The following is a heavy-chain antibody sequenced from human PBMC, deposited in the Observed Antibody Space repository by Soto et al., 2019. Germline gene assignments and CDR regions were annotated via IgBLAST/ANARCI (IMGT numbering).Heavy chain of an antibody. V-gene: IGHV1-46*03. CDR3: ARGRYYYGAGSYYNDFSAY. J-gene: IGHJ4*02. CDR1: GYTFTSYY. Sequence: QVQLVQSGAEVKKPGASVKVSCKASGYTFTSYYMHWVRQAPGQGLEWMGIINPSGGRTSYAQKFHGKLTMNRDTSKSTVYMELSSLRSEDTAVYYCARGRYYYGAGSYYNDFSAYWGQGTLVTVSS. D-gene: IGHD3-10*01. CDR2: INPSGGRT.